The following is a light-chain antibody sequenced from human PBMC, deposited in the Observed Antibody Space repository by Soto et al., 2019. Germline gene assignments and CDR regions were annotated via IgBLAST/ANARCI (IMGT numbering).Light chain of an antibody. V-gene: IGKV3-20*01. J-gene: IGKJ1*01. CDR1: LPVRDNF. Sequence: ENVLTQSPGTLSLSPGQRATLTCRASLPVRDNFLAWYQQKPGQTPRVLIYDVSTRATGVPDRFSGSGSAIDFTLTISRLEPGDSAVYFCHQYHSSPTFGQGTKVEIK. CDR2: DVS. CDR3: HQYHSSPT.